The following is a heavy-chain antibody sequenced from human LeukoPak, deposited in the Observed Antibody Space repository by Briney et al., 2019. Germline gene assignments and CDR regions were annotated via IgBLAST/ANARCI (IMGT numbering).Heavy chain of an antibody. CDR2: IYTSGST. V-gene: IGHV4-61*02. Sequence: PSETLSLTCTVSGGSISTSSYYWGWVRQPAGKGLEWIGRIYTSGSTNYNPSLKSRVTMSVDTSKNQFSLKLSSVTAADTAVYYCARDGGTVDTYSSSWYLDYYYMDVWGKGTTVTISS. D-gene: IGHD6-13*01. CDR3: ARDGGTVDTYSSSWYLDYYYMDV. CDR1: GGSISTSSYY. J-gene: IGHJ6*03.